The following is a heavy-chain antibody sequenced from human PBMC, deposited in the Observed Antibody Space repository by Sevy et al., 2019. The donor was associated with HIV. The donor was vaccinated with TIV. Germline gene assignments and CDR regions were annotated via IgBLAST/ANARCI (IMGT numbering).Heavy chain of an antibody. V-gene: IGHV4-59*01. CDR1: GGSISSYY. D-gene: IGHD3-3*01. J-gene: IGHJ4*02. Sequence: SETLSLTCTVSGGSISSYYWSWIRQPPGKGLEWIGYIYYSGSTNYNPSLKSRVTISVDTSKNQFSLKLGSVTAADTVVYYWARGPEEAYYDFWSGPYYFDYWGQGTLVTVSS. CDR3: ARGPEEAYYDFWSGPYYFDY. CDR2: IYYSGST.